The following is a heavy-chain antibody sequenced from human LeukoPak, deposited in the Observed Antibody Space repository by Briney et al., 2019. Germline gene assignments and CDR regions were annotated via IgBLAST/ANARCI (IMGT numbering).Heavy chain of an antibody. V-gene: IGHV3-66*02. CDR2: IYSGGST. Sequence: GGSLRLSCTASGFTVSSNYISWVRQAPGKGLEWFSVIYSGGSTYYADSVKGRFTISRDNSKNTLYLQMNSLRAEDTAVYYCACGYSYTNMDVWGKGTTVTVSS. CDR1: GFTVSSNY. J-gene: IGHJ6*03. CDR3: ACGYSYTNMDV. D-gene: IGHD5-18*01.